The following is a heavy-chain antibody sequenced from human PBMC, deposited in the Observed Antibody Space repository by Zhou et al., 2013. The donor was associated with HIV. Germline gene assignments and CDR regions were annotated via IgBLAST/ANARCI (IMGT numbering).Heavy chain of an antibody. CDR2: IIPILGIA. D-gene: IGHD2-2*01. CDR1: GGTFSSYA. J-gene: IGHJ3*02. V-gene: IGHV1-69*04. CDR3: ASGSYCSTSCYHAFDI. Sequence: QVQLVQSGAEVKKPGSSVKVSCKASGGTFSSYAISWVRQAPGQGLEWMGRIIPILGIANYAQKFQGRVTITADKSTSTAYMELSSLRSEDTAVYYCASGSYCSTSCYHAFDIWGQGTMVTVSS.